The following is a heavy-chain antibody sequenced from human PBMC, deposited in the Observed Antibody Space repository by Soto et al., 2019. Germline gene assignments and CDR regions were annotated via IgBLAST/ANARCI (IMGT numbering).Heavy chain of an antibody. V-gene: IGHV3-23*01. D-gene: IGHD6-13*01. Sequence: GGSLRLSCAASGITFSSYALSWVRQAPGKGLEWVSGISGSGTSTYYADSGKGRFTISRDNSMNTLYLQMNTLRAEDTAIYYCAKVSSSWYAGFFDLWGQGTLVTVSS. CDR2: ISGSGTST. J-gene: IGHJ4*02. CDR3: AKVSSSWYAGFFDL. CDR1: GITFSSYA.